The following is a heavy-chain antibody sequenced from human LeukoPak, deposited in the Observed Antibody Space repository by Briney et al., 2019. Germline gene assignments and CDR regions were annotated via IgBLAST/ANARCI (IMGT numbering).Heavy chain of an antibody. Sequence: PGGSLRLSCAASGFTVSSNYMSWVRQAPGKGLEWVSVIYSDSTNYADSVKGRFSISRDNSKNTLYLQMSSLRAEDTAVYYCARDVDYWGQGTLVTVSS. CDR3: ARDVDY. J-gene: IGHJ4*02. V-gene: IGHV3-66*01. CDR2: IYSDST. CDR1: GFTVSSNY.